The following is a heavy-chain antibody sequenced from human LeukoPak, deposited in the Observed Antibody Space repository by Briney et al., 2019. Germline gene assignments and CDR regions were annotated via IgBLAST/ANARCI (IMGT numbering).Heavy chain of an antibody. Sequence: GGSLRLSCAASGLTFSSYSMNWVRQAPGKGLEWVSSISSSSYIYYADSVKGRFTISRDNAKNSLYLQMNSLRAEDTAVYYCARGSSYGSGSHWGQGTLVTVSS. CDR3: ARGSSYGSGSH. D-gene: IGHD3-10*01. CDR1: GLTFSSYS. CDR2: ISSSSYI. V-gene: IGHV3-21*01. J-gene: IGHJ4*02.